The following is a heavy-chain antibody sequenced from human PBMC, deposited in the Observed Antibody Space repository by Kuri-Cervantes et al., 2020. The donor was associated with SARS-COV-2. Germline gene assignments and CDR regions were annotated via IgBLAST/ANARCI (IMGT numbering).Heavy chain of an antibody. Sequence: GGSLRLSCAASGFTFSSYDMHWVRQATGKGLEWVSAIGTAGDTYYPGSVKGRFTISRENAKNSSYLQMNSLRDEDTAVYYCARDSAVWFDYFDYWGQGTLVTVSS. CDR3: ARDSAVWFDYFDY. J-gene: IGHJ4*02. V-gene: IGHV3-13*01. D-gene: IGHD3-10*01. CDR1: GFTFSSYD. CDR2: IGTAGDT.